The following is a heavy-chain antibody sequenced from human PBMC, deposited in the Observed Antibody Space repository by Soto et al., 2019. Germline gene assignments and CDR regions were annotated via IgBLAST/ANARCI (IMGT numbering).Heavy chain of an antibody. J-gene: IGHJ4*02. CDR3: ARDFNYGAGDY. D-gene: IGHD3-10*01. CDR1: GYTFISYA. CDR2: INAGNGNT. V-gene: IGHV1-3*05. Sequence: QVQLVQSGAEEKKPGASVKVSCKASGYTFISYAMYWVRQAPGQRLEWMGWINAGNGNTKYSQKFQGRVTITRDTSASTAYMELGSLRSEDTAVYYFARDFNYGAGDYWGQGTLVTVSS.